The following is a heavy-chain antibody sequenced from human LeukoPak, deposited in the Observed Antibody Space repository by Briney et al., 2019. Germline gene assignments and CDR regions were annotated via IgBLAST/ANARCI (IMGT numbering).Heavy chain of an antibody. CDR3: ARERAGRFDY. D-gene: IGHD1-26*01. Sequence: ASVKVSCKASGYTFTSYDIKWVRQAPREGGEWMGWMNPNSGDTGYAQKSQGRVTMTRNTSISTAYMELSSLRSEDTAVYYCARERAGRFDYWGQGTLVTVSS. V-gene: IGHV1-8*01. CDR1: GYTFTSYD. CDR2: MNPNSGDT. J-gene: IGHJ4*02.